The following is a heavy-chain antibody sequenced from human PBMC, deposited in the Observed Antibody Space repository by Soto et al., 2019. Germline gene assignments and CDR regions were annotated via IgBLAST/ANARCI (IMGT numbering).Heavy chain of an antibody. D-gene: IGHD3-22*01. CDR1: GYTFTNYY. V-gene: IGHV1-46*01. J-gene: IGHJ1*01. CDR3: ARDSGDSGGYYYAEYLQH. Sequence: QVQLVQSGAEVKKPGASVKVSCKASGYTFTNYYMHWVRQAPGQGLEWMGIINPSGGATDYAPKFQGKVTVTRDTSTSTSSMEVSRLRSEDKALYYSARDSGDSGGYYYAEYLQHWVQGTLVTVSS. CDR2: INPSGGAT.